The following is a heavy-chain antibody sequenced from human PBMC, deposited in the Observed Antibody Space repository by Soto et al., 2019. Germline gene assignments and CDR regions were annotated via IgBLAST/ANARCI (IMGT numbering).Heavy chain of an antibody. CDR3: ARDNRVYFDWLLSRPYLDY. J-gene: IGHJ4*02. V-gene: IGHV1-18*01. CDR1: GYTFTSYG. D-gene: IGHD3-9*01. CDR2: ISAYNGNT. Sequence: QVQLVQSGAEVKKPGASVKVSCKASGYTFTSYGISWVRQAPGQGLEWMGWISAYNGNTNYAQKLQGRVTMTTDTSTSTVYMELRILRSDDTAVYYYARDNRVYFDWLLSRPYLDYWGQGTLVTVSS.